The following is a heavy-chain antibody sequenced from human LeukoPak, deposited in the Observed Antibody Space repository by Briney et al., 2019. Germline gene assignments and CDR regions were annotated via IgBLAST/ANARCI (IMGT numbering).Heavy chain of an antibody. CDR2: ISYDGSNE. V-gene: IGHV3-30*04. CDR1: GFTFSSYV. CDR3: ARDKGTSYLSSFDY. D-gene: IGHD6-6*01. Sequence: GGSLRLSCTASGFTFSSYVMHWVRQAPGKGLEWVAIISYDGSNEYYADSVKGRFTISRDNSKNTLYLQMRAADTAVYYCARDKGTSYLSSFDYWGQGTLVTVSS. J-gene: IGHJ4*02.